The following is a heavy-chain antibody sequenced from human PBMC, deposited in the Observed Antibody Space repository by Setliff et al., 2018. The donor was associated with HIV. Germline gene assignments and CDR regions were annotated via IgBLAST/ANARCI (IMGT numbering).Heavy chain of an antibody. V-gene: IGHV3-11*04. CDR1: GITVSSDY. CDR3: ARREGRYCNGNSCYVYYGMDV. D-gene: IGHD2-2*01. J-gene: IGHJ6*02. CDR2: IDSSGKST. Sequence: PGGSLRLSCAASGITVSSDYMSWVRQAPGKGLEWISFIDSSGKSTYYADSVKGRFTISRDVGKNSLFLQMNNLSGEDTAIYYCARREGRYCNGNSCYVYYGMDVWGQGTTVTVSS.